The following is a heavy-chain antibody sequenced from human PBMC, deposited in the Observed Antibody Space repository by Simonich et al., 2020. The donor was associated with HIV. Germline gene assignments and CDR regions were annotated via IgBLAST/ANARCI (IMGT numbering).Heavy chain of an antibody. Sequence: QVQLVQSGAEVKKTVSSVKVSCKASGDTFSNYVIGWVRQDPGQGLEWKGGIIPLFETTNDAQNFQGRVTITADDSTSTAYMELSSLRSEDTAVYYCARQGHYYDTTLVGHYDYWGQGTLVTVSS. V-gene: IGHV1-69*13. CDR2: IIPLFETT. D-gene: IGHD3-22*01. CDR3: ARQGHYYDTTLVGHYDY. CDR1: GDTFSNYV. J-gene: IGHJ4*02.